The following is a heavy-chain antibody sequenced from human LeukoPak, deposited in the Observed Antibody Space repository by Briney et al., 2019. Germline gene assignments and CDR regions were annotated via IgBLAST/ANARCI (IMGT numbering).Heavy chain of an antibody. CDR3: ARDTPPYYDFWSGYYTAPYNWFDP. V-gene: IGHV1-2*02. Sequence: ASVKVSCKASGYTFTGYYMHCVRQAPGQGLEWMAWINPNSGGTNYAQKFQGRVTMTRDTSISTAYMELSRLRSDDTAVYYCARDTPPYYDFWSGYYTAPYNWFDPWGQGTLVTVSS. CDR1: GYTFTGYY. D-gene: IGHD3-3*01. CDR2: INPNSGGT. J-gene: IGHJ5*02.